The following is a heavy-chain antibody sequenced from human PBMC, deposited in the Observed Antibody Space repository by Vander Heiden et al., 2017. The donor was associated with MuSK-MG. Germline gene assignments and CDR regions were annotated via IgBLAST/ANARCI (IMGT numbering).Heavy chain of an antibody. CDR1: AGPISSYH. V-gene: IGHV4-59*01. CDR3: ARDRVVVVAAGVDYYGMDV. Sequence: QVQLPESVPGLVKPSETLSLTCTVPAGPISSYHWSWIRQPPGKGLEWIGYIYYSGSTNYNPSLKSRVTISVDTSKNQFSLKLSSVTAADTAVYYCARDRVVVVAAGVDYYGMDVWGQGTTVTVSS. CDR2: IYYSGST. J-gene: IGHJ6*02. D-gene: IGHD2-15*01.